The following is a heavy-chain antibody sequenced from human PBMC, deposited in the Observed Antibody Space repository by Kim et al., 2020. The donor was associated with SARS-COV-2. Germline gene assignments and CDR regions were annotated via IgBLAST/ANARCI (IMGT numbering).Heavy chain of an antibody. CDR1: GFTFDDYA. V-gene: IGHV3-9*01. J-gene: IGHJ4*02. D-gene: IGHD6-19*01. Sequence: GGSLRLSCAASGFTFDDYAMHWVRQAPGKALEWVSGISWNSGSIGYADSVKGRFTISRDNAKNSLYLQMNSLRAEDTALYYCAKAKYNSGWDYFDYWGQG. CDR2: ISWNSGSI. CDR3: AKAKYNSGWDYFDY.